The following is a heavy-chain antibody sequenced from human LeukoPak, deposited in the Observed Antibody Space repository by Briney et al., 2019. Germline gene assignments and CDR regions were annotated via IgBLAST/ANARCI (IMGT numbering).Heavy chain of an antibody. J-gene: IGHJ6*03. V-gene: IGHV3-9*01. CDR3: AKGSKAVLFTRDHYMDV. D-gene: IGHD6-19*01. CDR2: ISWNSGTI. CDR1: GFTFDDYA. Sequence: AGGSLRLSCAASGFTFDDYAMHWVRQAPGKGLEWVSGISWNSGTIAYADSVKGRFTISRDNAKNSLHLQMNSLRAEGTAVYFCAKGSKAVLFTRDHYMDVWGKGTTVTISS.